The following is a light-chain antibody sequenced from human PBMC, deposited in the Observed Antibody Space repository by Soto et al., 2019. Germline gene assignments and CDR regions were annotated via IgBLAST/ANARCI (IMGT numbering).Light chain of an antibody. V-gene: IGKV3-15*01. CDR2: GAS. Sequence: EILLTQSPGTLSLSPGERATLSCRASQSVSSRYLAWYQQKPGQAPRLLIYGASTRATGIPARFSGSGSGTEFTLTISSLQSEDFAVYYCQQYNDWPTFGQGTKVDIK. CDR3: QQYNDWPT. CDR1: QSVSSRY. J-gene: IGKJ1*01.